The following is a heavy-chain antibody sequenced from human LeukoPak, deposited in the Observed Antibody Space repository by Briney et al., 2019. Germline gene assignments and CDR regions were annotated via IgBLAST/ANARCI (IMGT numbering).Heavy chain of an antibody. CDR1: GFTFSSYT. CDR3: ARDRGAYCGGDCYLGFDY. Sequence: PGGSLRLSCAASGFTFSSYTMNWVRQAPGKGLEWVSSIAGSSGYISYADSVKGRFTISRDNAKKSLYLQMTSLTAEDTAVYYCARDRGAYCGGDCYLGFDYWARRTLVTVSS. CDR2: IAGSSGYI. D-gene: IGHD2-21*02. V-gene: IGHV3-21*01. J-gene: IGHJ4*01.